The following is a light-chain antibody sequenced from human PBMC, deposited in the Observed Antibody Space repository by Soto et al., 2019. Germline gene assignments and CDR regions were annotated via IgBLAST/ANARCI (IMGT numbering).Light chain of an antibody. CDR1: SSDLGRYNY. CDR3: SSYAGSNKRYV. V-gene: IGLV2-8*01. Sequence: QSALTEPPSATWSPRQSVTISCTGTSSDLGRYNYVSWYQQHPGKAPKLLIYEVNKRPSGVPDRFSGSKSGNTASLTVSGLQTEDEADYYCSSYAGSNKRYVFATGTKVTAL. CDR2: EVN. J-gene: IGLJ1*01.